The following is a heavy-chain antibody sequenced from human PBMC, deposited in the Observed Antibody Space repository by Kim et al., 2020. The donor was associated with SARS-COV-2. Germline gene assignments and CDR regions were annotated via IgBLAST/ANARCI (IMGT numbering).Heavy chain of an antibody. CDR2: IYYSGST. CDR3: ARATADNWNYRGYVSD. D-gene: IGHD1-7*01. CDR1: GGSISSYY. J-gene: IGHJ4*02. Sequence: SETLSLTCTVSGGSISSYYWSWIRQPPGKGLEWIGYIYYSGSTNYNPSLKSRVTISVDTSKNQFSLKLSSVTAADTAVYYCARATADNWNYRGYVSDWGQGTLVTVSS. V-gene: IGHV4-59*13.